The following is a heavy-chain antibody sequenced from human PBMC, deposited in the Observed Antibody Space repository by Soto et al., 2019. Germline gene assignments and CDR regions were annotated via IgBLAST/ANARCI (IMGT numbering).Heavy chain of an antibody. CDR1: GGSISSYY. V-gene: IGHV4-59*08. CDR3: ARHELRGGYDKLDP. D-gene: IGHD5-12*01. J-gene: IGHJ5*02. Sequence: SETLSLTCTVSGGSISSYYWSWIRQPPWKGLEWIGYIYYSGSTNYNPSLKSRVTISVDTSKNQFSLKLSSVTAADTAVYYCARHELRGGYDKLDPWGQGTLVTVSS. CDR2: IYYSGST.